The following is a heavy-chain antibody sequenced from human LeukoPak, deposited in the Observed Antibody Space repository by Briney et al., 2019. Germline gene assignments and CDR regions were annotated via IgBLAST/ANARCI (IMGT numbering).Heavy chain of an antibody. CDR1: GFTFSSYS. CDR3: TRDERITMVRGVSYGYYYYAMDV. J-gene: IGHJ6*02. V-gene: IGHV3-74*01. Sequence: GGSLRLSCVVSGFTFSSYSMNWVRQAPGKGLVWVSRINSDGSSTDYADSVKGRFTISRDNAKNTLYLQMNSLRAEDTAVYYCTRDERITMVRGVSYGYYYYAMDVWGQGTTVTVSS. CDR2: INSDGSST. D-gene: IGHD3-10*01.